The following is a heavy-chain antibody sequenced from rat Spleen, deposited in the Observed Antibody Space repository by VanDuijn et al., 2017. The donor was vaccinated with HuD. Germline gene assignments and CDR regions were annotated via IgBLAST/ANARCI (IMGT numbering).Heavy chain of an antibody. V-gene: IGHV5S11*01. CDR1: GFTYSNYV. J-gene: IGHJ3*01. CDR3: ARGGYSYGWVAY. D-gene: IGHD1-9*01. Sequence: EVQLVESGGGLVQPGRSLKLSCAASGFTYSNYVMAWVSQAPTKGLEWVASISTGGGNTYYRDSVKGRFTISRDNAKTTLDLQMGSLRSEEEATYYCARGGYSYGWVAYCGQGTLVTVSS. CDR2: ISTGGGNT.